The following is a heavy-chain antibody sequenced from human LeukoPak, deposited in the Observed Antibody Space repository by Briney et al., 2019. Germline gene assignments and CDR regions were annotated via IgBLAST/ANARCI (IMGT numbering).Heavy chain of an antibody. CDR2: IYTSGST. CDR3: ARSIAVAYNWFDP. CDR1: GGSISSYY. Sequence: SETLSLTCTVSGGSISSYYWSWIRQPPGKGLEWIGYIYTSGSTNYNPSLKSRVTISVDTFKNQFSLKLSSVTAADTAVYYCARSIAVAYNWFDPWGQGTLVTVSS. V-gene: IGHV4-4*09. D-gene: IGHD6-19*01. J-gene: IGHJ5*02.